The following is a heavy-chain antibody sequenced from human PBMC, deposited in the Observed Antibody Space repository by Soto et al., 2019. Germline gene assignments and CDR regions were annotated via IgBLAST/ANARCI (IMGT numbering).Heavy chain of an antibody. Sequence: QVQLVQSGAEVKKPGASVKVSCKASGYTFTGYYMHWVRQAPGQGLEWMGWINPNSGGTNYAQKFQGWVTMTRDTSIRTAYMELSRLRSDDTAVYYCARGAYCSGGSCYLDDAFDIWGQGTMVTVSS. CDR2: INPNSGGT. J-gene: IGHJ3*02. CDR3: ARGAYCSGGSCYLDDAFDI. CDR1: GYTFTGYY. D-gene: IGHD2-15*01. V-gene: IGHV1-2*04.